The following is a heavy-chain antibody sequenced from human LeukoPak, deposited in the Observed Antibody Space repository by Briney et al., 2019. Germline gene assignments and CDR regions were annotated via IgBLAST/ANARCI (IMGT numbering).Heavy chain of an antibody. Sequence: PGGSLRLSCAASGFTFDDYAMHWVRQAPGKGLEWVSGISWNSGSIGYADSVKGRFTISRDNAKNSLYLQMNSLRAEDTALYYCAKDTVPGYYVFGSWYFDLWGRGTLGTVSS. V-gene: IGHV3-9*01. CDR3: AKDTVPGYYVFGSWYFDL. D-gene: IGHD3-10*02. CDR2: ISWNSGSI. J-gene: IGHJ2*01. CDR1: GFTFDDYA.